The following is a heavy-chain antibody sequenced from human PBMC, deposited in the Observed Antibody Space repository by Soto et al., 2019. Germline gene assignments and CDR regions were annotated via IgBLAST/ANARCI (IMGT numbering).Heavy chain of an antibody. CDR1: GGTFSSYA. CDR3: ARQIRFLEWLFDY. D-gene: IGHD3-3*01. J-gene: IGHJ4*02. Sequence: SVKVSCKASGGTFSSYAISWVRQAPGQGLEWMGGIIPIFGTANYAQKFQGRVTITADESTSTAYMELSSLRSEDTAVYYCARQIRFLEWLFDYWGQGTLVTVSS. V-gene: IGHV1-69*13. CDR2: IIPIFGTA.